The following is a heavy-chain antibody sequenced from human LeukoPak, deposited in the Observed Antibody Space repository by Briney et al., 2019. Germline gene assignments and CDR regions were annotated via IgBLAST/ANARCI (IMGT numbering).Heavy chain of an antibody. Sequence: APVKVSCKASGYTFTSYAMNWVRQAPGQGLEWMGWINTNTGNPTYAQGFTGRFVFSLDTSVSTAYLQISSLKAEDTAVYYCARLTIAAAHNWFDPWGQGTLVTVSS. CDR2: INTNTGNP. D-gene: IGHD6-13*01. CDR3: ARLTIAAAHNWFDP. CDR1: GYTFTSYA. J-gene: IGHJ5*02. V-gene: IGHV7-4-1*02.